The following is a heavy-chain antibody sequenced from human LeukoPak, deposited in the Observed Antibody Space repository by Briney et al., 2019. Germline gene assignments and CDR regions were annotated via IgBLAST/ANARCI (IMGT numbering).Heavy chain of an antibody. D-gene: IGHD3-16*01. CDR2: IYYSVST. CDR1: GDSISSSSYY. Sequence: SETLSLTCTVSGDSISSSSYYWGWIRQPPGKGLEWIGSIYYSVSTHYNPSLKSRVTIFVDTSKNQFSLKLSSVTAADTAVYFCTSLDLRHFDIWGQGTMVTVSS. J-gene: IGHJ3*02. CDR3: TSLDLRHFDI. V-gene: IGHV4-39*01.